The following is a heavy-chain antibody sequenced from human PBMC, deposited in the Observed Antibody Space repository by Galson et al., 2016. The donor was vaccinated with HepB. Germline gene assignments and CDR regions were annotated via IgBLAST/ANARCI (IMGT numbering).Heavy chain of an antibody. CDR3: ARVSGYGDFDH. D-gene: IGHD4-17*01. CDR2: MNPNSGNM. Sequence: SVKVSCKASGYTFTSHDINWVRQGTGQGLEWMGWMNPNSGNMVYAQKFQGRMTMTWDTSNSTAYMELSSLRSEDTAVYYCARVSGYGDFDHWGQGALVTVSS. CDR1: GYTFTSHD. J-gene: IGHJ4*02. V-gene: IGHV1-8*01.